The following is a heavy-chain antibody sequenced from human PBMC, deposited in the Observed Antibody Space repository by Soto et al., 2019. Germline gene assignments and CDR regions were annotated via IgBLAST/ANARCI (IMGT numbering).Heavy chain of an antibody. V-gene: IGHV3-30*18. D-gene: IGHD6-19*01. CDR3: AKDLYNSGWYIYFDP. Sequence: QVQLVESGGGVVQPGRSLILSCAASGFSLSNCGMHWVRQAPGKGLEWVAMISYDGSQEHFIDSVKGRFTISRDNSKNTLYLQMNSLRPEDTAVYYCAKDLYNSGWYIYFDPWGQGTLVTVSS. CDR1: GFSLSNCG. J-gene: IGHJ5*02. CDR2: ISYDGSQE.